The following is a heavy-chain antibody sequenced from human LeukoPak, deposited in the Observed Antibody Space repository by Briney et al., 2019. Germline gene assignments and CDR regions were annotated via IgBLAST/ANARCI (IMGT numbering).Heavy chain of an antibody. V-gene: IGHV3-20*04. CDR1: GFTFDDYG. CDR3: ARDLSREVRGVLGFYFDP. Sequence: GGSLRLSCAASGFTFDDYGMAWVRQAPGKGLEWVSGLKRNGGSTGYADSVKGRFTISRDNAKNSLYLQMNSLRAEDTAVYYCARDLSREVRGVLGFYFDPWGQGTLVTVSS. D-gene: IGHD3-10*01. CDR2: LKRNGGST. J-gene: IGHJ5*02.